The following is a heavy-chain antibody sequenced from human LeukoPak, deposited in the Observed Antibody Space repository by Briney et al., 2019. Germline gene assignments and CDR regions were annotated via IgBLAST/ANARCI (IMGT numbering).Heavy chain of an antibody. CDR2: IRSKAYGGTT. D-gene: IGHD5-18*01. V-gene: IGHV3-49*03. Sequence: GGSLRLSCTASGFTFGDYAMSWFRQAPGKGLEWVGFIRSKAYGGTTEYAASVKGRFTISRDDSKSIVYLQMNSLKTEDTAVYYCTSEPDTAMVKGSYYFDYWGQGTLVTVSS. CDR1: GFTFGDYA. CDR3: TSEPDTAMVKGSYYFDY. J-gene: IGHJ4*02.